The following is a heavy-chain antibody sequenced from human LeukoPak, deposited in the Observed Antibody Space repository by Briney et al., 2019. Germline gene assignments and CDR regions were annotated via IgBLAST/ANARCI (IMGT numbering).Heavy chain of an antibody. V-gene: IGHV3-21*01. J-gene: IGHJ5*02. D-gene: IGHD1-26*01. CDR1: GFTFSSYS. CDR3: ARDQYSGGFTRPVNWFDP. Sequence: GGSLRLSCAASGFTFSSYSMNWVRQAPGKGLEWVSSISSSSSYIYYADSVKGRFTISRDNAKNSLYLQMNSLRAEDTAVYYCARDQYSGGFTRPVNWFDPWGQGTLVTVSS. CDR2: ISSSSSYI.